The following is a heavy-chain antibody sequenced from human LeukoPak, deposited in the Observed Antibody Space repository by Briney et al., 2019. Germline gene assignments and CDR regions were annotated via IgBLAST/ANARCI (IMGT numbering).Heavy chain of an antibody. CDR3: ARDRTAGYCSGGNCYTDY. CDR1: GFTFNSYG. D-gene: IGHD2-15*01. CDR2: LWYDGSDE. V-gene: IGHV3-33*01. J-gene: IGHJ4*02. Sequence: GRSLRLSCAASGFTFNSYGMHWVRQAPGKGLEWVAVLWYDGSDEYYADSVKGRFTISRDNSGNTLYLQMNSLGAEDTAVYYCARDRTAGYCSGGNCYTDYWGQGTLVTVSS.